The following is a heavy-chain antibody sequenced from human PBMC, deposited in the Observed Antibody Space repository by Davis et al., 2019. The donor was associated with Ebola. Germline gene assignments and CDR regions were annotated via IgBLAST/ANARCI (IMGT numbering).Heavy chain of an antibody. CDR1: GFTFSSYA. CDR3: ARDLSGMYDY. CDR2: ISYDGSNK. V-gene: IGHV3-30-3*01. Sequence: GESLKISCAASGFTFSSYAMYWVRQAPGKGLEWVAVISYDGSNKYYADSVKGRFTISRDNAKNTLYLQMNSLRAEDTAVYYCARDLSGMYDYWGQGTLVTVSS. D-gene: IGHD6-19*01. J-gene: IGHJ4*02.